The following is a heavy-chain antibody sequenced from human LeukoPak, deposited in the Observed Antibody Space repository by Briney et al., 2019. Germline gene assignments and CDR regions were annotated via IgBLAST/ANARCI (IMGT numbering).Heavy chain of an antibody. V-gene: IGHV1-69*04. D-gene: IGHD3-3*01. J-gene: IGHJ6*02. Sequence: GSSVKVSCKASGGTFSSYAISWVRQAPGQGLEWMGRIIPILGIANYAQKFQGRVTITADKSTSTAYMELSSLRSEDTAVYYCAXXXXXXGGYYGMDVWGQGTTVTVSS. CDR1: GGTFSSYA. CDR3: AXXXXXXGGYYGMDV. CDR2: IIPILGIA.